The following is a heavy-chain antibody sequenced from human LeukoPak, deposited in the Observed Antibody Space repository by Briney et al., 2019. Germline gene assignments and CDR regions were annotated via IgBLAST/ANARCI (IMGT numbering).Heavy chain of an antibody. CDR1: GGSFSGYY. D-gene: IGHD3-3*01. CDR3: ARYDVSDGYRFDY. V-gene: IGHV4-34*01. J-gene: IGHJ4*02. Sequence: PSETLSLTCAVYGGSFSGYYWSWIRQPPGKGLEWIGEINHSGSTNYNPSLKSRVTISVDMSKNQFSLKLSSVTAADTAVYYCARYDVSDGYRFDYWGQGTLVTVYS. CDR2: INHSGST.